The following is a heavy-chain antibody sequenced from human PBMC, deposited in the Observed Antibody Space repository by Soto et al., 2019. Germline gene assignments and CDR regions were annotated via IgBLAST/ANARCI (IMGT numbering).Heavy chain of an antibody. J-gene: IGHJ4*02. D-gene: IGHD2-2*01. V-gene: IGHV3-21*01. CDR2: ISSSSICI. CDR1: GFTFSSYS. Sequence: PGGSLRLSCAASGFTFSSYSINWVRQAPWKGLEWVSSISSSSICIYYADSVKGRFTISRDNAKNSLYLQMNSLRAEDTAVYYCARVVRAVELRGYFDYWGQGTLVPVCS. CDR3: ARVVRAVELRGYFDY.